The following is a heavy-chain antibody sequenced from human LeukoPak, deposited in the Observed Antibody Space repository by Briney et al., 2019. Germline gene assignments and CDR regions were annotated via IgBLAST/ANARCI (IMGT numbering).Heavy chain of an antibody. Sequence: PSETLSLTCTVSGGSISSSSYYWGWIRQPPGKGLEWIGSISYSGNTYYNPSLKSRVTISVDTSKSHFSLKLSSMTAADTAVYYCARISVGSAWHYFDYWGQGTLVTVSS. J-gene: IGHJ4*02. CDR3: ARISVGSAWHYFDY. D-gene: IGHD6-19*01. V-gene: IGHV4-39*02. CDR1: GGSISSSSYY. CDR2: ISYSGNT.